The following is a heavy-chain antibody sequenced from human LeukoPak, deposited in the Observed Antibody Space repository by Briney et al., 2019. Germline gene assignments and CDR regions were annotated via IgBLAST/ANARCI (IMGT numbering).Heavy chain of an antibody. D-gene: IGHD2-2*01. Sequence: SQTLSLTCAVSGGSISSGNYYWSWIRQPPGKGLEWIGYIYHTGSTHYNPSLKSRVSISADRSKNQFSLKLNSVTAADTAMYYCARDEGYCTSSSCWEAFDIWGQGTMVTVSS. V-gene: IGHV4-30-2*01. J-gene: IGHJ3*02. CDR2: IYHTGST. CDR1: GGSISSGNYY. CDR3: ARDEGYCTSSSCWEAFDI.